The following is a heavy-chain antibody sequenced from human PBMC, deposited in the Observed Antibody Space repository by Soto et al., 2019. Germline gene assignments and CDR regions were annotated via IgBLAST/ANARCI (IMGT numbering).Heavy chain of an antibody. CDR2: IRSKANSYAT. J-gene: IGHJ6*02. V-gene: IGHV3-73*01. CDR3: TSGTFGIAVAADYYYYGMDV. Sequence: GGSLRLSCAASGFTFSGSAMHWVRQASGKGLEWVGRIRSKANSYATAYAASVESRFTNSRDDSKNTAYLQMNSLKTEDTAVYYCTSGTFGIAVAADYYYYGMDVWGQGTTVTVSS. CDR1: GFTFSGSA. D-gene: IGHD6-19*01.